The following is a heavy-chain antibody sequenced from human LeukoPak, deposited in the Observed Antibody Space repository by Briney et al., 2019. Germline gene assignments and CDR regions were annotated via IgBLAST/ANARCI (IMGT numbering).Heavy chain of an antibody. J-gene: IGHJ6*02. CDR3: ARALGYCSSTSCYKSYYYYGMDV. V-gene: IGHV4-34*01. CDR2: INRNGST. Sequence: SETLSLTCAVDGGSFSNYYWSWIRQPPGKGLEWIGEINRNGSTNYNPSLKSRVTISIDTSKNQFSLRLNSVTAADTAVYYCARALGYCSSTSCYKSYYYYGMDVWGQGTTVTVSS. D-gene: IGHD2-2*02. CDR1: GGSFSNYY.